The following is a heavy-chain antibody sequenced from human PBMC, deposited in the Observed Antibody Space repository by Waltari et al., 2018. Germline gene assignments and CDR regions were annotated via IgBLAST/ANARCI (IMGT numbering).Heavy chain of an antibody. D-gene: IGHD6-13*01. J-gene: IGHJ4*02. CDR3: ATTRFSSWYAPLDF. V-gene: IGHV1-69*01. Sequence: QVQLVQSGAGVKKPGSSVKVSCTASGGGFRTYATGWVRQAPGKGLDGMGGIIVIFGTGNYAQKFQGRLTINADESTRTAYMALTGLLSEDTAVYYCATTRFSSWYAPLDFWGQGTLITVSS. CDR2: IIVIFGTG. CDR1: GGGFRTYA.